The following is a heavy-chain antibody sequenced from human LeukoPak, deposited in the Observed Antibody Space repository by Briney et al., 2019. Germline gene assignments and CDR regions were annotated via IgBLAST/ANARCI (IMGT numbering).Heavy chain of an antibody. Sequence: GGSLRLSCAASGFTFSSYAVSWVRQAPGKGLEWVSAISGSGGSTYYADSVKGRFTISRDNSKNTLYLQMNSLRAEDTAVYYCAKGPTKTTVTHRYFDYWGQGTLVTVSS. V-gene: IGHV3-23*01. D-gene: IGHD4-17*01. CDR2: ISGSGGST. J-gene: IGHJ4*02. CDR3: AKGPTKTTVTHRYFDY. CDR1: GFTFSSYA.